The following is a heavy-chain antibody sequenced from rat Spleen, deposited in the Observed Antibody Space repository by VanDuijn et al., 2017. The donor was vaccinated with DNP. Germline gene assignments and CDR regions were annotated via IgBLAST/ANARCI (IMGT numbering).Heavy chain of an antibody. V-gene: IGHV5-25*01. CDR1: GFTFSNYD. Sequence: EVQLVESGGGLVQPGRSLKLSCAASGFTFSNYDMAWVRQAPTKGLEWVASISTSGGSTYYRDSVKGRFTVSRDNAKSTLYLQMDSLRSEDTATYYCARHVYDCSYYYDGSAMDAWGQGTSVTVSS. CDR2: ISTSGGST. J-gene: IGHJ4*01. CDR3: ARHVYDCSYYYDGSAMDA. D-gene: IGHD1-12*02.